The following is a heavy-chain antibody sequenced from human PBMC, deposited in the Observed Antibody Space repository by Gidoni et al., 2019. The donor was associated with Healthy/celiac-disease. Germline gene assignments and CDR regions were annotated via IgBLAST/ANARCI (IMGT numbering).Heavy chain of an antibody. V-gene: IGHV1-3*01. CDR3: AREMVIVPAAAFDY. CDR2: ITAGNGNT. D-gene: IGHD2-2*01. Sequence: QVQLVQSGAEVKKPGASVKVSCKASGYSFTGYAVHWVRQAPGQRREWMGWITAGNGNTKYSQKFQGRVTITGDTSASTVYMELSSLRSEDTAVYYCAREMVIVPAAAFDYWGQGTLVTVSS. J-gene: IGHJ4*02. CDR1: GYSFTGYA.